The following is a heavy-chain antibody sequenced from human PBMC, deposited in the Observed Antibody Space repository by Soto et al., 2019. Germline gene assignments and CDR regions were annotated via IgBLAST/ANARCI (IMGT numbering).Heavy chain of an antibody. J-gene: IGHJ3*01. CDR1: GLTVSTYF. V-gene: IGHV3-66*04. Sequence: VRLVESGGSLVQPGESLRLSCEATGLTVSTYFMSWLRQTPGKGLEWVAVLYDGAKGITYYADSVKDRFTISRDESRNTLYLQMHSLRVEETALYYCPRPTVPHGFDLWGQGTMVTVSS. CDR2: LYDGAKGIT. CDR3: PRPTVPHGFDL. D-gene: IGHD4-17*01.